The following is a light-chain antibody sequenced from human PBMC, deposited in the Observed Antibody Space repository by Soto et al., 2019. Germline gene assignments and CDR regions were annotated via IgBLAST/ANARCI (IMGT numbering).Light chain of an antibody. V-gene: IGKV1-12*01. J-gene: IGKJ5*01. CDR2: AAT. Sequence: DIQVTQSPSSVSASVGDRVTITCRASQDIRKWLAWYQQKPGKAPKLLVYAATILQSGVPSRFSGRGFGTDFTLTISNLQPEDFGVYYCQHANSLPITFAQGTRLEIE. CDR1: QDIRKW. CDR3: QHANSLPIT.